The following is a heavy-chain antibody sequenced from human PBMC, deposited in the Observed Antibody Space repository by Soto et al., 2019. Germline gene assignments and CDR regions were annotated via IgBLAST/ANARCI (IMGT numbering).Heavy chain of an antibody. Sequence: ASVKVSCKASGYTFNAYGISWVRQAPGQGLEWMGWISAYNGNTNYAQKVQGRVTMTTDTSTSTAYMELRSLRSDDTAVYYCARDLIAVRPGWFDPWGQGTLVTAPQ. CDR3: ARDLIAVRPGWFDP. V-gene: IGHV1-18*01. CDR1: GYTFNAYG. CDR2: ISAYNGNT. J-gene: IGHJ5*02. D-gene: IGHD6-6*01.